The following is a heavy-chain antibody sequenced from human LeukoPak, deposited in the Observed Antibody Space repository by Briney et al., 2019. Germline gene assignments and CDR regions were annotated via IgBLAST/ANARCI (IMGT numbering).Heavy chain of an antibody. Sequence: GGSLRLSCAASGFIFSSYGMHWVRQAPDKGLEWVAFIRYDGSRKYYADSVKGRFTISRDNSKNTLCLQMNSLRAEDTAMYYCAKVSLNMVNDAFDIWGQGTVVSVSS. J-gene: IGHJ3*02. V-gene: IGHV3-30*02. CDR1: GFIFSSYG. CDR3: AKVSLNMVNDAFDI. D-gene: IGHD4/OR15-4a*01. CDR2: IRYDGSRK.